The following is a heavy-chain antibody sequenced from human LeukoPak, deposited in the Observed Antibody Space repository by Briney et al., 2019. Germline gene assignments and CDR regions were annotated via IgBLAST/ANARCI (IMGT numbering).Heavy chain of an antibody. CDR1: RGSIRRYY. Sequence: SETVSLTCLVCRGSIRRYYWSWMGQPPGRGLAWIGYIHYSVGTNYNPSLKSRVTISIDTSKTHFSLNLNSVTAADTAVYYCARAPRFGDLSNWFDPWGQGTLVTVSS. V-gene: IGHV4-59*01. CDR3: ARAPRFGDLSNWFDP. J-gene: IGHJ5*02. CDR2: IHYSVGT. D-gene: IGHD3-10*01.